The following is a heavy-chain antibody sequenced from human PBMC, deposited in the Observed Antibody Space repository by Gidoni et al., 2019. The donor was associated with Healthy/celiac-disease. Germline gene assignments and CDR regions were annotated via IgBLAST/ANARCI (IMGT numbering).Heavy chain of an antibody. CDR1: GFTLSSDW. D-gene: IGHD3-3*01. V-gene: IGHV3-7*01. CDR3: ARELQYYDFWSGYYVYYMDV. CDR2: IKQDGSEK. Sequence: EVQLVESGGGLVQPGGSLRLTCAAAGFTLSSDWMSWVRQAPGKGLEWVANIKQDGSEKYYVDSVKGRFTISRDNAKNSLYLQMNSLRAEDTAVYYCARELQYYDFWSGYYVYYMDVWGKGTTVTVSS. J-gene: IGHJ6*03.